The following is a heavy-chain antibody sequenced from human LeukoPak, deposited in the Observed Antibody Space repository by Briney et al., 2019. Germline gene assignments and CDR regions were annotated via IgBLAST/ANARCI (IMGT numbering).Heavy chain of an antibody. CDR3: ARDIRVNFPLLIYYYYYMDV. Sequence: GGTLRLSCAASGFTFSTYEMNWVRQAPGKGLEWVSSISSSSSYIYYADSVKGRFTISRDNAKNSLYLQMNSLRAEDTAVYYCARDIRVNFPLLIYYYYYMDVWGKGTTVTVSS. CDR2: ISSSSSYI. D-gene: IGHD2-21*01. CDR1: GFTFSTYE. J-gene: IGHJ6*03. V-gene: IGHV3-21*01.